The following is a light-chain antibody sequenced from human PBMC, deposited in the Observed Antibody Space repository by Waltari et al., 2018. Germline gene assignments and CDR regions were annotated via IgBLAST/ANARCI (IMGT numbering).Light chain of an antibody. Sequence: EIVMTQSPATLSVSPGERATLSCRASQSVGTNLAWYQQKPGQAPRLLISGASTRATGFPARFSGRGSGTEFTLTISSLQAEDVTVYYCQQYNIWPWAFGQGTKVEI. CDR1: QSVGTN. J-gene: IGKJ1*01. CDR3: QQYNIWPWA. CDR2: GAS. V-gene: IGKV3-15*01.